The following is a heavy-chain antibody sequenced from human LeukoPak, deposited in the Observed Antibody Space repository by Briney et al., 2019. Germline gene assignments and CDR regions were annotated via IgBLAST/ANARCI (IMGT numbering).Heavy chain of an antibody. D-gene: IGHD3-9*01. J-gene: IGHJ4*02. V-gene: IGHV3-23*01. CDR1: GFTFSSYA. CDR3: AKGTNSYDILTGYRQEYYFDY. Sequence: QPGGSLRLSCAASGFTFSSYAMSWVRQAPGKGLEWVSAISGSGGSTYYADSVKGRFTISRDNSKNTLYLQMNSLRAEDTAVYYCAKGTNSYDILTGYRQEYYFDYWGQGTLVTVSS. CDR2: ISGSGGST.